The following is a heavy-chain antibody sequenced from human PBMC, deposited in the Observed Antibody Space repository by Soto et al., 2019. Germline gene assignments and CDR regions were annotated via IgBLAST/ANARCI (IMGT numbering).Heavy chain of an antibody. J-gene: IGHJ3*02. CDR3: ARDRSDSSRADSFDI. CDR1: GFSVSNTY. D-gene: IGHD6-25*01. V-gene: IGHV3-53*01. Sequence: GGSLRLSCAVSGFSVSNTYMGWVRQAPGKGLEWISVIYRGRATYYADSVKGRFTISRDDSRNTVYLQMNSLTTEDTAGYFCARDRSDSSRADSFDIWGQGTVVTVSS. CDR2: IYRGRAT.